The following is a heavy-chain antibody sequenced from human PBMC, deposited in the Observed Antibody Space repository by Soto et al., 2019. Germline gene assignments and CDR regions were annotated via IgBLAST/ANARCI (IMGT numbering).Heavy chain of an antibody. J-gene: IGHJ4*02. CDR3: ARQVLDIYCYEEYYFAY. V-gene: IGHV1-69*06. CDR1: GGTFSSYA. Sequence: QVQLVQSGAEVKKPGYSVKVSCKASGGTFSSYAISWVRQAPGQGLEWMGVIIPIFGTANYAQKFQGRVTITADKSTSTAYMELSSLRSEDTAVYYWARQVLDIYCYEEYYFAYWFQGNLVTVSS. D-gene: IGHD5-18*01. CDR2: IIPIFGTA.